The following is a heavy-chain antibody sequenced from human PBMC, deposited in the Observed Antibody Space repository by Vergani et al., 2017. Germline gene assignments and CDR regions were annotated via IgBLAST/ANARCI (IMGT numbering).Heavy chain of an antibody. Sequence: QVQLVQSGAEVKKPGASVKVSCKASGYTFTSYYMHWVRQAPGQGLELMGIINPSGGSTSYAQKFQGRVTMTRDTSTSTVYMELSSRRSEDTAVYYCARLYCGGDCDYWGQGTLVTVSS. CDR2: INPSGGST. V-gene: IGHV1-46*01. CDR1: GYTFTSYY. CDR3: ARLYCGGDCDY. D-gene: IGHD2-21*01. J-gene: IGHJ4*02.